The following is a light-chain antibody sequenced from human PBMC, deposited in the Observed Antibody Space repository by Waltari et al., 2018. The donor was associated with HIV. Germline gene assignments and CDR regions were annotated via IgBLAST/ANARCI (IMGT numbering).Light chain of an antibody. Sequence: EIVLTQSPGTLSLSSGERVTLPCRGSQSVSSSYLAWYQQKPGQAPRLLIYGASSRATGIPDRFSGSGSGTDFTLTISRLEPGDFAVYYCQQYASSPLTFGQGTKVEIK. CDR2: GAS. J-gene: IGKJ1*01. CDR1: QSVSSSY. CDR3: QQYASSPLT. V-gene: IGKV3-20*01.